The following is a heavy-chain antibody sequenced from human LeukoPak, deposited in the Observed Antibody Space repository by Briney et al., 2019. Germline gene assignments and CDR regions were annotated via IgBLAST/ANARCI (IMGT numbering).Heavy chain of an antibody. CDR2: ISAYNGNT. D-gene: IGHD3-9*01. J-gene: IGHJ3*02. Sequence: ASVKVSCKASGYTFTSYGISWVRQAPGQGLEWMGWISAYNGNTNYAQKLQGRVTMTTDTSTSTAYMELRSLRSDDTAVYYCARANSDWSNDAFDIWGQGTVVTVSS. CDR1: GYTFTSYG. CDR3: ARANSDWSNDAFDI. V-gene: IGHV1-18*01.